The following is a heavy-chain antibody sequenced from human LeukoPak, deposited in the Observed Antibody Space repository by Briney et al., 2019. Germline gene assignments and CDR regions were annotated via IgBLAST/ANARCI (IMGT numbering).Heavy chain of an antibody. Sequence: SPTLSLTCTVSGGSISSYYWSSIRQPPGKGLEWIGYIYYSGSTNYNPSLKSRVTISVDTSKIQFSLKLSSVTAADTAVYYCARTYRNWFDPWGQGTLVTVSS. CDR2: IYYSGST. J-gene: IGHJ5*02. CDR1: GGSISSYY. CDR3: ARTYRNWFDP. D-gene: IGHD2-21*01. V-gene: IGHV4-59*08.